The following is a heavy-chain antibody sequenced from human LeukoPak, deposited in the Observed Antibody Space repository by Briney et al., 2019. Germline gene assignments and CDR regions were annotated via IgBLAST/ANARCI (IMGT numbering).Heavy chain of an antibody. Sequence: GGTLRLSCAASGFTVSSNYMNWVRQAPGKGLEWVSVIYSGGSTYYADSVKGRFTISRDNSKNTLYLQMNSLRAEDTAVYYCAGTYYYDKGAFDIWGQGTMVTVSS. J-gene: IGHJ3*02. D-gene: IGHD3-22*01. CDR1: GFTVSSNY. V-gene: IGHV3-53*01. CDR2: IYSGGST. CDR3: AGTYYYDKGAFDI.